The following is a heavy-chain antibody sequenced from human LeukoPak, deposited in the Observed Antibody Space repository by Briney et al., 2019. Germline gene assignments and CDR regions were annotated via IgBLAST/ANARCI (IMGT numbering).Heavy chain of an antibody. CDR2: IIPIFGIA. CDR1: GGTFSSYA. CDR3: ALPKTGSGPFVDYYYYGMDD. V-gene: IGHV1-69*04. J-gene: IGHJ6*02. D-gene: IGHD2/OR15-2a*01. Sequence: GSSVKVSCKASGGTFSSYAISWVRQAPGQGLEWMGRIIPIFGIANYAQKFQGRVTITADKSTSTAYMELSSLRSEDTAVYYCALPKTGSGPFVDYYYYGMDDWGQGTTVTVSS.